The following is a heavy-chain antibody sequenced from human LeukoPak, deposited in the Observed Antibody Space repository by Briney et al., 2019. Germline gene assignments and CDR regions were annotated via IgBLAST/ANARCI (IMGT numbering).Heavy chain of an antibody. V-gene: IGHV3-21*01. Sequence: PGGSLRLSCSASGFTFSSYTMNWLRQAPGKGLEWVASISSYSSYKYYGDSVRGRFTISRDNAKDSVYLQLNDLRAEDTAVYFCARGYCTSFRCSEYLYYYYMDVWGTGTTVTVSS. CDR2: ISSYSSYK. CDR3: ARGYCTSFRCSEYLYYYYMDV. D-gene: IGHD2-8*01. CDR1: GFTFSSYT. J-gene: IGHJ6*03.